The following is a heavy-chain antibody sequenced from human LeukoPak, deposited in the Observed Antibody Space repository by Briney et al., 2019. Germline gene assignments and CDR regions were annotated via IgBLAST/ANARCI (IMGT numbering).Heavy chain of an antibody. CDR3: AKDLVIGYSGYDTTN. CDR1: GFTFSSYA. V-gene: IGHV3-23*01. Sequence: GGSLGLSCAASGFTFSSYAMSWVRQAPGKGLEWVSAISGSGGSTYYADSVKGRFTISRDNSKNTLYLQMNSLRAEDTAVYYCAKDLVIGYSGYDTTNWGQGTLVTVSS. J-gene: IGHJ4*02. CDR2: ISGSGGST. D-gene: IGHD5-12*01.